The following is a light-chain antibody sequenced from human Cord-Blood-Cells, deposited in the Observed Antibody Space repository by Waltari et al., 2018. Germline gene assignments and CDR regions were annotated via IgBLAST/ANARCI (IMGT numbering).Light chain of an antibody. CDR1: SSNIGSNY. V-gene: IGLV1-47*01. CDR2: RNN. Sequence: QSVLTQPPSASGTPGQRVTISCSGSSSNIGSNYVYWYQQLPGTAPKPLTYRNNQPPSGVPDRFAGSKSGTSASLAISGLRSEGEADYYCAAWDDSLSGRVFGGGTKLTVL. CDR3: AAWDDSLSGRV. J-gene: IGLJ3*02.